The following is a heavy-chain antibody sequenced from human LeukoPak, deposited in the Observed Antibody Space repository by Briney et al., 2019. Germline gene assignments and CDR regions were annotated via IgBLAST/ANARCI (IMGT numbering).Heavy chain of an antibody. CDR1: GGSISSYY. V-gene: IGHV4-59*01. Sequence: SETLSLTCTVSGGSISSYYWSWIREPPGKGLEWIGNIYDRGSTKYNPSLKSRVTISVDTSKNQFSLRLSSVTAADTAVYYCARGRTFDNWGQGTLVTVSS. J-gene: IGHJ4*02. CDR3: ARGRTFDN. CDR2: IYDRGST.